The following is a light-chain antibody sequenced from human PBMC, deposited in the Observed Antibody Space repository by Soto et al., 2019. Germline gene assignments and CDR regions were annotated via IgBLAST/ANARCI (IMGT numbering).Light chain of an antibody. CDR1: QTISSW. V-gene: IGKV1-5*03. CDR3: QHYNSYSEA. CDR2: KAS. Sequence: DIQMTQAPSTLSGSGGDRVTITCRASQTISSWLAWYHQKPGKATQLLIYKASTLKSGLPSRFSGSGSGTEFTLTISRLQPDDFATYYCQHYNSYSEAFGQGTKVDIK. J-gene: IGKJ1*01.